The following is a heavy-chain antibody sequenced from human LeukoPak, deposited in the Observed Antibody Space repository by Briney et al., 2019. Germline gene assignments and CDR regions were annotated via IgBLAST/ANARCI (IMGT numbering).Heavy chain of an antibody. J-gene: IGHJ3*02. CDR3: ARPRQWLVRAPDAFDI. Sequence: SETLSLTCGVYGGSFSGYYWSWIRQPPGKGLEWIGEINHSGSTNYNPSLKSRVTISVDTSKNQFSLKLSSVTAADTAVYYCARPRQWLVRAPDAFDIWGQGTMVTVSS. CDR2: INHSGST. CDR1: GGSFSGYY. V-gene: IGHV4-34*01. D-gene: IGHD6-19*01.